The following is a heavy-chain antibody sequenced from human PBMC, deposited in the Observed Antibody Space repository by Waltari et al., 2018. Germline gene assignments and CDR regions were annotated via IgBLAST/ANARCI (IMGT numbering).Heavy chain of an antibody. Sequence: QVQLVQSGAEVKKPGASVKVSCKASGYTFTSYDINWVRQATGQGLEWMGWRNPNSGNTGYAQKFQGRVTMTRNTSRSTAYMELSSLRSEDTAVYYCARDPGIVAAGGNNWFDPWGQGTLVTVSS. D-gene: IGHD6-13*01. CDR2: RNPNSGNT. V-gene: IGHV1-8*01. CDR1: GYTFTSYD. CDR3: ARDPGIVAAGGNNWFDP. J-gene: IGHJ5*02.